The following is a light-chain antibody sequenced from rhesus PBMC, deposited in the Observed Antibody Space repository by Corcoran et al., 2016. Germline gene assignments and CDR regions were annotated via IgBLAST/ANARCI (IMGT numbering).Light chain of an antibody. V-gene: IGKV1S12*01. J-gene: IGKJ4*01. CDR2: AAS. CDR1: HNIYSN. CDR3: QHYYDNPLT. Sequence: QMTQSPSALSASVGDRVTISCRSSHNIYSNLAWYQQKPGKAPKLLIYAASRLQTGIPSRFSGSGSGTAFTLTISSLQPEDSAAYYCQHYYDNPLTFGGGTKVDLK.